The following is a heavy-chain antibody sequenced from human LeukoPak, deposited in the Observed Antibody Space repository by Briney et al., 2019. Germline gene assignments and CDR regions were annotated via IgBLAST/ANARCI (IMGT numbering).Heavy chain of an antibody. J-gene: IGHJ4*02. V-gene: IGHV4-34*01. Sequence: SETLSLTCAVYGGSFSGYYWSWIRRPPGKGLEGIEEINHSGSTNYNPSLKSRVTISVDTSKNQFSLKLSSVTAADTAVYYCARTGGGDCSGGSCQNFDYWGQGTLVTVSS. CDR1: GGSFSGYY. CDR3: ARTGGGDCSGGSCQNFDY. CDR2: INHSGST. D-gene: IGHD2-15*01.